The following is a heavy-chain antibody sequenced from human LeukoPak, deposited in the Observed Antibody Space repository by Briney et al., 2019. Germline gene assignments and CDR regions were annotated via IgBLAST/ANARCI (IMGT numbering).Heavy chain of an antibody. J-gene: IGHJ4*02. CDR1: GFTFSSYA. Sequence: GGSLRLSCAASGFTFSSYAIHWVGQAPGKGLEWVAVISYDGSNKYYADSVKGRFTISRDNSKNTLYLQMNSLRAEDTAVYYCARGARTVDYWGQGTLVTVSS. V-gene: IGHV3-30*01. CDR3: ARGARTVDY. CDR2: ISYDGSNK.